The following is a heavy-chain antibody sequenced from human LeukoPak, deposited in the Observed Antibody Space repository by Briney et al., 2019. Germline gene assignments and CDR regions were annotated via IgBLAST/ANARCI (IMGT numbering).Heavy chain of an antibody. CDR1: GYTLTELS. J-gene: IGHJ3*02. CDR3: ATEGITGTTWDAFDI. Sequence: ASVKVSCKVSGYTLTELSMHWVRQAPGKGLEWMGGFDPEDGETIYAQKFQGRVTMTEDTSTDTAYVELSSLRSEDTAVYYCATEGITGTTWDAFDIWGQGTMVTVSS. D-gene: IGHD1-7*01. V-gene: IGHV1-24*01. CDR2: FDPEDGET.